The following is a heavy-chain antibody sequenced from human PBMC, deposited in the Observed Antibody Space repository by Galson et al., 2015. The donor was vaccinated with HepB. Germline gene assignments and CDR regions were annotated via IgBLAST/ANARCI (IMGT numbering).Heavy chain of an antibody. CDR2: IIPIFGTA. CDR3: AFDSSGYLWYFDL. D-gene: IGHD3-22*01. Sequence: SVKISCKASGYTFSSYAISWVRQAPGQGLEWMGGIIPIFGTANYAQKFQGRVAITADESTSTAYMELSSLRSEDTAVYYCAFDSSGYLWYFDLWGRGTLVTVSS. J-gene: IGHJ2*01. CDR1: GYTFSSYA. V-gene: IGHV1-69*13.